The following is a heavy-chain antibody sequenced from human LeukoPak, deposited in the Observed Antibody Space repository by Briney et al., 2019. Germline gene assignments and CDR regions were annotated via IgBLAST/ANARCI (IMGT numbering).Heavy chain of an antibody. Sequence: ASVNVSCTASGYTFTNNYLHWVRQAPGQGLEWMGMIYPRDGSTSYAQNFQGRVTVTRDTSTTTVHMELRGLRSEDTAVYYCARDQEGFDYWGQGTVVTVSS. CDR1: GYTFTNNY. CDR2: IYPRDGST. CDR3: ARDQEGFDY. J-gene: IGHJ4*02. V-gene: IGHV1-46*01.